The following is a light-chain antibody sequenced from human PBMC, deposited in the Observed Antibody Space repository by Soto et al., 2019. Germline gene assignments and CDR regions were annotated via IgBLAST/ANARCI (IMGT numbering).Light chain of an antibody. CDR2: GAS. V-gene: IGKV3-15*01. J-gene: IGKJ5*01. Sequence: EIVMTQSPATLSVSPVERATLSCRASQSVSSNLAWYQQKPGQAPRLLIYGASTRATGIPARFSGSGSGTEFTLTISSLEPEDFAVYYCQQRSSWPITFGQGTRLEIK. CDR1: QSVSSN. CDR3: QQRSSWPIT.